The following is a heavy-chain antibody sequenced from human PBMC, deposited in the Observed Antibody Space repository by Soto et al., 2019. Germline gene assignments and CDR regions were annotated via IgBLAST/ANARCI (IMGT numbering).Heavy chain of an antibody. D-gene: IGHD5-18*01. Sequence: SVKVSCKASGFTFTSSAMQWVRQARGQRLEWIGWIVVGSGNTNYAQKFQERVTITRDMSTSTAYMELSSLRSEDTAVYYCAAVPIGYSYGYPTGYYYMDAWGKGTTVTVSS. CDR2: IVVGSGNT. CDR1: GFTFTSSA. V-gene: IGHV1-58*02. J-gene: IGHJ6*03. CDR3: AAVPIGYSYGYPTGYYYMDA.